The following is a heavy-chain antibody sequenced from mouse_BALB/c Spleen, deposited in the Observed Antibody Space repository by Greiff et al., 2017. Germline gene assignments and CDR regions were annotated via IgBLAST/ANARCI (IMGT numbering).Heavy chain of an antibody. V-gene: IGHV5-4*02. J-gene: IGHJ3*01. CDR1: GFTFSDYY. CDR2: ISDGGSYT. Sequence: VMLVESGGGLVKPGGSLKLSCAASGFTFSDYYMYWVRQTPEKRLEWVATISDGGSYTYYPDSVKGRFTISRDNAKNNLYLQMSSLKSEDTAMYYCARGYGSTYGGFAYWGQGTLVTVSA. CDR3: ARGYGSTYGGFAY. D-gene: IGHD1-1*01.